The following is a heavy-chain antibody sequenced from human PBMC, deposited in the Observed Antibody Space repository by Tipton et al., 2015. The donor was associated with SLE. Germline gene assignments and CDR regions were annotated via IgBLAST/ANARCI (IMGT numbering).Heavy chain of an antibody. Sequence: TLSLTCAVYGGSFSGYYWSWIRQPPGKGLEWIGEINHSGSTNYNPSLKSRVTISVDTSKNQFSLKLSSVTAADTAVYYCARVDGYNYGWFDPWGQGTLVTVSS. J-gene: IGHJ5*02. CDR3: ARVDGYNYGWFDP. CDR1: GGSFSGYY. V-gene: IGHV4-34*01. D-gene: IGHD5-24*01. CDR2: INHSGST.